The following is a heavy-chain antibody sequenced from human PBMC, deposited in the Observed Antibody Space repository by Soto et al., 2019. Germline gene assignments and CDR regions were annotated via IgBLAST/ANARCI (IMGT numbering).Heavy chain of an antibody. Sequence: QVQLVQSGAEVKKPGASVKVSCKASGYTFTSYGISWVRQAAGQGLEWMGWISAYNGNTNYAQKLQGRVTMTTDASTCTAYMELRSLSSDATGVYYCARDCPPFTDGGRGTLVTVSS. CDR3: ARDCPPFTD. CDR1: GYTFTSYG. J-gene: IGHJ4*02. D-gene: IGHD2-8*02. V-gene: IGHV1-18*01. CDR2: ISAYNGNT.